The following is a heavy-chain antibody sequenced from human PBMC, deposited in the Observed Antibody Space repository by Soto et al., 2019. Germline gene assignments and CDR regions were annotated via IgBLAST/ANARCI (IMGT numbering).Heavy chain of an antibody. V-gene: IGHV3-21*02. Sequence: EVQLVESGGDLVKPGGSLRLSCADSGITFSSYSMNWVRQAPGKGLEWVSAISSSSTYIFYADSVKGRFTISRDNAKNSLYLQMNSLSADDTAVYYCARGGREITRHLYYWGQGTLVTVSS. D-gene: IGHD3-10*01. J-gene: IGHJ4*02. CDR2: ISSSSTYI. CDR1: GITFSSYS. CDR3: ARGGREITRHLYY.